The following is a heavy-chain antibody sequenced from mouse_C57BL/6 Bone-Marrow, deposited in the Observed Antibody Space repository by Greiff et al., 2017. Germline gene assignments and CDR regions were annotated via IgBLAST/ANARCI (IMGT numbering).Heavy chain of an antibody. Sequence: QVQLQQSGAELVRPGTSVKMSCKASGYTFTNYWIGWAKQRPGNGLEWIGDIYPGGGYTNYNEKFKGKATLTADKSSSTAYMQFSSLTSEDSAIYYCARFGDYDGFAYWGQGTLVTVSA. CDR2: IYPGGGYT. CDR3: ARFGDYDGFAY. CDR1: GYTFTNYW. J-gene: IGHJ3*01. D-gene: IGHD2-4*01. V-gene: IGHV1-63*01.